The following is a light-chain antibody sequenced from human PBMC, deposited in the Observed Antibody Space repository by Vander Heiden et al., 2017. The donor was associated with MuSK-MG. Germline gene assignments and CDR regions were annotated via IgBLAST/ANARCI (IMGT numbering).Light chain of an antibody. CDR3: QSYNFNSWV. Sequence: FMLTQPHSVSESPGKTVTISCTRSSGSIASNYVQWYQQRPGSAPTTVIYENNLRLSGVPDRFSGSIDSSSNSASLIISGLNTEDEANYYCQSYNFNSWVFGGGTKLTVL. V-gene: IGLV6-57*03. J-gene: IGLJ3*02. CDR2: ENN. CDR1: SGSIASNY.